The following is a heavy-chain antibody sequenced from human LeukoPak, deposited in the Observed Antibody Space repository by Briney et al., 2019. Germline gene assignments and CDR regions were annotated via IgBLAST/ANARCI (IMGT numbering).Heavy chain of an antibody. CDR2: ISYDGSNK. Sequence: GRSLRLSCAASGFTFSSYAMHWVRQAPGKGLEWVAVISYDGSNKYYADSVKGRFTISRDNSKNTLYLQMNSLRAEDTAVYYCARDGSWWELHSYYFDYWGQGTLDTVSS. CDR1: GFTFSSYA. CDR3: ARDGSWWELHSYYFDY. V-gene: IGHV3-30-3*01. J-gene: IGHJ4*02. D-gene: IGHD1-26*01.